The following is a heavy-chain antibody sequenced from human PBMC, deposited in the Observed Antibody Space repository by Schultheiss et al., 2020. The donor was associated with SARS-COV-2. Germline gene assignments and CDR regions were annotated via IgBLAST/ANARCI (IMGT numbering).Heavy chain of an antibody. J-gene: IGHJ4*02. CDR1: GGSFKGYY. D-gene: IGHD6-19*01. CDR2: IYHSGST. V-gene: IGHV4-34*01. Sequence: SETLSITCAVYGGSFKGYYWSWIRQPPGKGLEWIGEIYHSGSTNYNPSLKSRVTISVDKSKNQFSLKLSSVTAADTAVYYCARLEWLGPFDYWGQGTLVTVSS. CDR3: ARLEWLGPFDY.